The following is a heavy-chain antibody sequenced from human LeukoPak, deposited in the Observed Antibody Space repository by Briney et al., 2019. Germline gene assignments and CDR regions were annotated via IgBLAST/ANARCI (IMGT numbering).Heavy chain of an antibody. V-gene: IGHV4-30-2*01. CDR3: ARGEMATIGT. Sequence: SETLSLTCAVSGGSISSGGYSWSWIRQPPGQGLEWIGYIYHSGSTYYNPSLKSRVTISVDRSKNQFSLKLSSVTAADTAVYSCARGEMATIGTWGQGTLVTVSS. D-gene: IGHD5-24*01. CDR1: GGSISSGGYS. J-gene: IGHJ5*02. CDR2: IYHSGST.